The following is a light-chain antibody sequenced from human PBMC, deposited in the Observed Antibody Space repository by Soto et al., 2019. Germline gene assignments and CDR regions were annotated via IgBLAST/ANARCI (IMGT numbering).Light chain of an antibody. CDR2: DNN. CDR3: GTWDSSLSGVV. V-gene: IGLV1-51*01. Sequence: QSVLTQPPSVSAAPGQKVTISCSGSSSNIGNNYVSWYQQLPGTAPKLLIYDNNKRPSGIPDRFSGSKSGTSATLGITGLQTGDEADYYCGTWDSSLSGVVFGGGTKDTVL. J-gene: IGLJ2*01. CDR1: SSNIGNNY.